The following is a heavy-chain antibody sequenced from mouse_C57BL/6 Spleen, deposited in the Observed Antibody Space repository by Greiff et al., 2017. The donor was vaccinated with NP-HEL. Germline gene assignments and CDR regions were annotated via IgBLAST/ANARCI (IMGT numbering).Heavy chain of an antibody. Sequence: VQRVESGAELARPGASVKLSCKASGYTFTSYGISWVKQRTGQGLEWIGEIYPRSGNTYYNEKFKGKATLTADKSSSTAYMELRSLTSEDSAVYFCARWRGLYDGYSFFDYWGQGTTLTVSS. V-gene: IGHV1-81*01. CDR2: IYPRSGNT. D-gene: IGHD2-3*01. CDR1: GYTFTSYG. J-gene: IGHJ2*01. CDR3: ARWRGLYDGYSFFDY.